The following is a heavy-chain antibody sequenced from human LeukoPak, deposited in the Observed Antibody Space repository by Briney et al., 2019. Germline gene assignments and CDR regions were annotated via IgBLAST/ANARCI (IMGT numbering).Heavy chain of an antibody. CDR3: ARVDYGDLGYFDY. D-gene: IGHD4-17*01. CDR1: GGSISSGGYY. J-gene: IGHJ4*02. CDR2: IYHSGST. Sequence: KPSETLSLTCTVSGGSISSGGYYWSWIRQPPGKGLEWIGYIYHSGSTYYNPSLKSRVTISVDRSKSQFSLKLISMTAADTAVYYCARVDYGDLGYFDYWGQGTLVTVSS. V-gene: IGHV4-30-2*01.